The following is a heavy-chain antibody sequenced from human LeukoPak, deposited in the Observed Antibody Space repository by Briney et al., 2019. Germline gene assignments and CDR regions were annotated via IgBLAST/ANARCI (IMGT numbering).Heavy chain of an antibody. Sequence: NPSETLSLTCTVSGYSISSGYYWGWIRQPPGKGLEWIGSIYHSGSTYYNPSLKSRVTISVDTSKNQFSLKLSSVTAADTAVYYCARTYYDILTGYYNHWGQGTLVTVSS. D-gene: IGHD3-9*01. J-gene: IGHJ5*02. CDR3: ARTYYDILTGYYNH. V-gene: IGHV4-38-2*02. CDR1: GYSISSGYY. CDR2: IYHSGST.